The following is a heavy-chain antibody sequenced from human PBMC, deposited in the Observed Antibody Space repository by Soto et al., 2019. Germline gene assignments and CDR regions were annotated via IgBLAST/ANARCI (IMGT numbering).Heavy chain of an antibody. D-gene: IGHD4-17*01. CDR3: ARCSHGEHDY. Sequence: EVQLLESGGGLVQPGGSLRLSCAASGFTLSNNAMSWVRQAPGKGLEWVSAISVSGGGTYYADFVKGRFSISRDTSKNTLFLQMNSLRAEDTALYYCARCSHGEHDYWGQGTQVTVSS. CDR1: GFTLSNNA. J-gene: IGHJ4*02. CDR2: ISVSGGGT. V-gene: IGHV3-23*01.